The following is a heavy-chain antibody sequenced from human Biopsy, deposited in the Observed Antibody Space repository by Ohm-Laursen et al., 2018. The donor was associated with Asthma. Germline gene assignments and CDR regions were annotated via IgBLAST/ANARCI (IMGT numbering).Heavy chain of an antibody. Sequence: TLSLTCAVSYGSITSGGYYWTWIRQHPGKGLEWIGLIYYSGSTYYNPSLKSRVSISIDTSKNKFSLKLSSVTAADTAVYYCARAQDYYDSRGYYRSFDYWGQGTLVTVSS. CDR1: YGSITSGGYY. V-gene: IGHV4-31*11. J-gene: IGHJ4*02. D-gene: IGHD3-22*01. CDR2: IYYSGST. CDR3: ARAQDYYDSRGYYRSFDY.